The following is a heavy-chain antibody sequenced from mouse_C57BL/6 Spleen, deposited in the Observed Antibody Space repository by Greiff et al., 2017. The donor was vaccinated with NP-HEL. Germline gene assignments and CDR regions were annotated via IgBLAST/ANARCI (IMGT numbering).Heavy chain of an antibody. J-gene: IGHJ3*01. CDR2: INPNNGGT. Sequence: EVQLQQSGPELVKPGASVKMSCKASGYTFTDYNMHWVKQSHGKSLEWIGYINPNNGGTSYNQKFKGKATLTVNKSSSTAYMELRSLTSEDSAVYYCAESGLGLSFAYWGQGTLVTVSA. D-gene: IGHD4-1*01. CDR3: AESGLGLSFAY. CDR1: GYTFTDYN. V-gene: IGHV1-22*01.